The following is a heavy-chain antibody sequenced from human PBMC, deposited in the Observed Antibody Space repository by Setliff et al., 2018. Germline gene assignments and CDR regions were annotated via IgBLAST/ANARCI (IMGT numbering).Heavy chain of an antibody. D-gene: IGHD3-3*01. Sequence: GGSLRLSCAASGFTFSTYDMSWVRQAPGKGLEWVSAISASGDTTYYADSVRGRFTISRDDSKKTLYLQMNSLRAEDTAVYYCGRDLSGRSDHWGQGTLVTVSS. J-gene: IGHJ4*02. CDR3: GRDLSGRSDH. V-gene: IGHV3-23*01. CDR2: ISASGDTT. CDR1: GFTFSTYD.